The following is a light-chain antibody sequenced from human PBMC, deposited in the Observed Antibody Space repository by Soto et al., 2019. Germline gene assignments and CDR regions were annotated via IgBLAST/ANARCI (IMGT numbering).Light chain of an antibody. Sequence: DIQLTQSPSFLSASVGDRVTITCRASQGISSYLAWYQQKPGKAPKLLIYAASTLQSGGPSRFSGSGSGTEFTLTIGSVQPEDFATYYGQLLDSYSTFGQGTRLEIK. CDR1: QGISSY. J-gene: IGKJ5*01. CDR3: QLLDSYST. V-gene: IGKV1-9*01. CDR2: AAS.